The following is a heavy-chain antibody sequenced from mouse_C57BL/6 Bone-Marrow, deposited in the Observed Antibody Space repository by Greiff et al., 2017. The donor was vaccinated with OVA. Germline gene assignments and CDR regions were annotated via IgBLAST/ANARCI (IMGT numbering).Heavy chain of an antibody. Sequence: EVKVEESGGGLVQPGGSLKLSCAASGFTFSDYYMYWVRQTPEKRLEWVAYISNGGGCTYYPDTVKGRFTISRDNAKNTLYLQMSRLKSEDTAMYYCARQDYGSSWWYFDVWGTGTTVTVSS. CDR2: ISNGGGCT. V-gene: IGHV5-12*01. CDR3: ARQDYGSSWWYFDV. J-gene: IGHJ1*03. CDR1: GFTFSDYY. D-gene: IGHD1-1*01.